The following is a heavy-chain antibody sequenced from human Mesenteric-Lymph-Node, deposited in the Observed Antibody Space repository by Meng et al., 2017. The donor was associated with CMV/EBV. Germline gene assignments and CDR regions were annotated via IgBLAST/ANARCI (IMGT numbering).Heavy chain of an antibody. CDR1: GAPFGSSS. CDR3: ARMATIFGVVGRPNDY. Sequence: GSLRLSCAIYGAPFGSSSWSWIRQPPGRGLEWIGEVNHNGGANYNPSLRGRATISVDTSKNQFSLQLTSVTAADTAIYYCARMATIFGVVGRPNDYWGQGTLVTVSS. D-gene: IGHD3-3*01. V-gene: IGHV4-34*01. CDR2: VNHNGGA. J-gene: IGHJ4*02.